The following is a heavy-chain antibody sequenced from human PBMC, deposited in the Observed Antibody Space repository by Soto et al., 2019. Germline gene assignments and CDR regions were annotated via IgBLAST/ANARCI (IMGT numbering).Heavy chain of an antibody. CDR3: ARDGQWLEPDAMDV. D-gene: IGHD6-19*01. Sequence: QVQVVESGGGVVQPGRSLRLSCTVSGFTFSSHAMHWVRQAPGKGLEWVAQIWYDGSNKYYADSVKGRFTISRDNYKNTRYVKKDSLRVEDREVDYCARDGQWLEPDAMDVWGKGSSVIVSS. CDR1: GFTFSSHA. V-gene: IGHV3-33*01. CDR2: IWYDGSNK. J-gene: IGHJ6*04.